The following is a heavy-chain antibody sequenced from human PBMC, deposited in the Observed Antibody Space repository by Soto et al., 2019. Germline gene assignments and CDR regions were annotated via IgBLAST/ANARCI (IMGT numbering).Heavy chain of an antibody. J-gene: IGHJ4*02. CDR3: ARGRRTAVTIDY. CDR1: GGSISSGSYY. D-gene: IGHD4-17*01. Sequence: PSETLSLTCSVSGGSISSGSYYWTWIRQPPGKGLEWIGYIYSSGSTNYNPSLESRVTISVDTSKNQFSLKLSSVTAADTAVYYCARGRRTAVTIDYWGQGTLVTVSS. V-gene: IGHV4-61*01. CDR2: IYSSGST.